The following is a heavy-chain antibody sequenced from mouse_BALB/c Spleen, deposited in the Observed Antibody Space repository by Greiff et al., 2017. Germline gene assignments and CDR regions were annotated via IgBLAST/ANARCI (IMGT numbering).Heavy chain of an antibody. J-gene: IGHJ3*01. Sequence: QVQLKESGAELMKPGASVKISCKATGYTFSSYWIEWVKQRPGHGLEWIGEILPGSGSTNYNEKFKGKATFTADTSSNTAYMQLSSLTSEDPAVYYCARWNYDYDGFAYWGQGTLVTVSA. CDR2: ILPGSGST. D-gene: IGHD2-4*01. V-gene: IGHV1-9*01. CDR1: GYTFSSYW. CDR3: ARWNYDYDGFAY.